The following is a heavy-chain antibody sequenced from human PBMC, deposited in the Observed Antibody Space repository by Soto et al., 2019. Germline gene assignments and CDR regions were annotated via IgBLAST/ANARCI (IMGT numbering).Heavy chain of an antibody. CDR3: ARQGGYCSSTNCYGYYAMDV. J-gene: IGHJ6*02. V-gene: IGHV4-39*01. D-gene: IGHD2-2*01. Sequence: QLQLQESGPGLVKPSETLSLTCTVSGGSISSGPYSWGWIRQPPGEGLEWIATFHYSENTHYSPSLGSRVTISVDTSKNQFSLKVTSVTAADTALYYCARQGGYCSSTNCYGYYAMDVWGQGTTVTVSS. CDR1: GGSISSGPYS. CDR2: FHYSENT.